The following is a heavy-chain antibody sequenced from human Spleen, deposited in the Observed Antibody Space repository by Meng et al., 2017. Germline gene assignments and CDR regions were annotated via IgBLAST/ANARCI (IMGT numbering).Heavy chain of an antibody. CDR2: IYYSGST. CDR1: GGSFSGYC. D-gene: IGHD5-18*01. CDR3: ARGRGYSYDSIWFDP. V-gene: IGHV4-34*01. Sequence: LQQLGAGLLKLAETLSLPCAFYGGSFSGYCWSWIRQPPGKGLEWIGYIYYSGSTYYNPSLKSRVTISVDTSKNQFSLKLSSVTAADTAVYYCARGRGYSYDSIWFDPWGQGTLVTVSS. J-gene: IGHJ5*02.